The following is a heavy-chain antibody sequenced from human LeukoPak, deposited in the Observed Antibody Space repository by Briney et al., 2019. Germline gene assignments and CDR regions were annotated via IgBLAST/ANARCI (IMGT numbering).Heavy chain of an antibody. J-gene: IGHJ4*02. CDR1: GGSISSYY. CDR2: IYYSGST. V-gene: IGHV4-59*12. CDR3: ARRLTQQLYYFDY. D-gene: IGHD6-13*01. Sequence: SETLSLTCTVSGGSISSYYWSWIRQPPGKGLEWIGYIYYSGSTNYNPFLKSRVTISVDTSKNQFSLKLSSVTAADTAVYYCARRLTQQLYYFDYWGQGTLVTVSS.